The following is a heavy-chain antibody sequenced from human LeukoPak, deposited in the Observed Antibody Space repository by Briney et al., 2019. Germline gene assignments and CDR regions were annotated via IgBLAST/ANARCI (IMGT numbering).Heavy chain of an antibody. J-gene: IGHJ4*02. CDR3: ARDKGRGYSYGWDY. CDR1: GFNFSTYS. D-gene: IGHD5-18*01. Sequence: GGSLRLSCAASGFNFSTYSMNWVRQAPGKGLEWVSYISVRGGDIYYADSVKGRFTVSRDNAKDSLYLQMHTLRDEDTAVYYCARDKGRGYSYGWDYWGQGTLVTVSS. CDR2: ISVRGGDI. V-gene: IGHV3-48*02.